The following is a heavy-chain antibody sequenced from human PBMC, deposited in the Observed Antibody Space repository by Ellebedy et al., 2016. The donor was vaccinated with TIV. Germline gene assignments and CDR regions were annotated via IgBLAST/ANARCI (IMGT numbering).Heavy chain of an antibody. Sequence: SLKISXSASGSTFEDNAIHWVRQPPGRGLEWVSGFFWRTGIVDYADSVKGRFTFSRANAKNSLYLQMNSLRPEDTALYYCVEDGGPGGAEHWGQGTLVTVSS. CDR3: VEDGGPGGAEH. J-gene: IGHJ4*02. V-gene: IGHV3-9*01. CDR2: FFWRTGIV. CDR1: GSTFEDNA. D-gene: IGHD1-14*01.